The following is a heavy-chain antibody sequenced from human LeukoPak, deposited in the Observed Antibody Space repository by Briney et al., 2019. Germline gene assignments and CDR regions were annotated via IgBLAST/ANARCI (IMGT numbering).Heavy chain of an antibody. D-gene: IGHD2-2*02. Sequence: SSETLSLTCAVYGGSFSGYYWSWIRQPPGKGLEWIGEINHSGSTNYNPSLKSRVTISVDTSKNQFSLKLSSVTAADTAVYYCARESVQYCSSTSCYTRGGIDYWGQGTLVTVSS. J-gene: IGHJ4*02. CDR1: GGSFSGYY. CDR2: INHSGST. CDR3: ARESVQYCSSTSCYTRGGIDY. V-gene: IGHV4-34*01.